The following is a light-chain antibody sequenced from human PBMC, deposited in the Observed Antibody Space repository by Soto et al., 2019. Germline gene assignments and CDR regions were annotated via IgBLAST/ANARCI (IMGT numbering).Light chain of an antibody. V-gene: IGKV1-5*03. J-gene: IGKJ3*01. CDR2: KAS. CDR3: QLSFT. CDR1: QSISSW. Sequence: DIQMTQSPSTLSASVGDRVTITCRASQSISSWLAWYQQKPGKAPKLLIYKASTLESGVPARFSGSGSGTEFTLTISSLQPDDFATYYCQLSFTFGPGTKVDI.